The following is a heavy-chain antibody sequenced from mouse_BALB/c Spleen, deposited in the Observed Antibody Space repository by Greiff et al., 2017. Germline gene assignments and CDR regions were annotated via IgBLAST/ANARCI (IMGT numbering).Heavy chain of an antibody. CDR2: ISNGGGST. V-gene: IGHV5-12-2*01. CDR1: GFTFSSYT. D-gene: IGHD2-3*01. Sequence: EVMLVESGGGLVQPGGSLKLSCAASGFTFSSYTMSWVRQTPEKRLEWVAYISNGGGSTYYPDTVKGRFTISRDNAKNTLYLQMSSLKSEDTAMYYCARDFDGYYVGAWFAYWGQGTLVTVSA. J-gene: IGHJ3*01. CDR3: ARDFDGYYVGAWFAY.